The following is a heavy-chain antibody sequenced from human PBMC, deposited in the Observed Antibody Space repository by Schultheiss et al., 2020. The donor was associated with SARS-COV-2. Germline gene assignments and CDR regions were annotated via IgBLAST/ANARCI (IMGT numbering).Heavy chain of an antibody. Sequence: ASVKVSCKASGGTFSSYAISWVRQAPGQGLEWMGWINPNSGGTNYAQNFQGWVTMTRDTSISTAYMQLRRLRSDDTAVYYCARGRITIFANWFDPWGQGTLVTVSS. J-gene: IGHJ5*02. V-gene: IGHV1-2*04. CDR1: GGTFSSYA. CDR2: INPNSGGT. CDR3: ARGRITIFANWFDP. D-gene: IGHD3-3*01.